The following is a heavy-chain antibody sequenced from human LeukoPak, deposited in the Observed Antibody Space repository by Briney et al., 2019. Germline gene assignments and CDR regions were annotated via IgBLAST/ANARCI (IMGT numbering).Heavy chain of an antibody. CDR2: IIPIFGTA. Sequence: SVKVSCKASGGTFSSYAICWVRQAPGQGLEWMGGIIPIFGTANYAQKFQGRVTITADESTSTAYMELSSLRSEDAAVYYCARGESYDFWSGYPAAYWGQGTLVTVSS. V-gene: IGHV1-69*13. CDR1: GGTFSSYA. D-gene: IGHD3-3*01. CDR3: ARGESYDFWSGYPAAY. J-gene: IGHJ4*02.